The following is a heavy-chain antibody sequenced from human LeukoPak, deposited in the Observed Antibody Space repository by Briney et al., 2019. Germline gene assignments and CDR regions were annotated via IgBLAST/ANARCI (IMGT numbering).Heavy chain of an antibody. V-gene: IGHV3-7*01. CDR3: ARDHRGIYSPFDY. J-gene: IGHJ4*02. CDR1: GFTFSSYW. D-gene: IGHD2-21*01. Sequence: GGSLRLSCAASGFTFSSYWMNWVRQAPGKGLEWVANIKQDGSKKYYVDSVKGRFTISRDNAKNSLFLQMNSLRAEDTAVYYCARDHRGIYSPFDYWGQGTLVIVSS. CDR2: IKQDGSKK.